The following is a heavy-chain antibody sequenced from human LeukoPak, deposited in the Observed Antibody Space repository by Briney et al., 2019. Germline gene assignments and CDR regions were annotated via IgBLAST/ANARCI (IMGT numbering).Heavy chain of an antibody. V-gene: IGHV1-69*13. CDR1: GGTFSSYA. CDR3: ARDRDDIAAGYFDY. CDR2: IIPIFGTA. Sequence: SVKVSCKASGGTFSSYAISWVRQAPGQGLEWMGGIIPIFGTANYAQKFQGRVTITADESTSTAYMELSSLRSEDTAAYYCARDRDDIAAGYFDYWGQGTLVTVSS. D-gene: IGHD6-13*01. J-gene: IGHJ4*02.